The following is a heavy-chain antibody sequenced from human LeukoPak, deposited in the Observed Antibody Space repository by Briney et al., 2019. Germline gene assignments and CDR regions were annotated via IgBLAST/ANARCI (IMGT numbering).Heavy chain of an antibody. CDR1: GFTFSSYG. D-gene: IGHD1-26*01. CDR3: ARHESREPIRSGMDV. CDR2: IWYDGSNK. Sequence: PGRSLRLSCAASGFTFSSYGMHWVRQAPGKGLEWVAVIWYDGSNKYYADSVKGRFTISRDNSKNTLYLQMNSLRAEDTAVYYCARHESREPIRSGMDVWGQGTTVSVSS. V-gene: IGHV3-33*01. J-gene: IGHJ6*02.